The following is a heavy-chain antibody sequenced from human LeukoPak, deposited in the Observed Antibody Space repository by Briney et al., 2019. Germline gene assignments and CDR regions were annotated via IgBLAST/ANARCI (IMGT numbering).Heavy chain of an antibody. D-gene: IGHD2-15*01. Sequence: PSETLSLTCTVSGYSLSSGYYWGWIRQPPGKGLEWIGSIYHSGSTYYNPSLKSRVTISVDTSKNQFSLKLSSVTAADTAVYYCARVKVVVAANGWFDPWGQGTLVTVSS. V-gene: IGHV4-38-2*02. J-gene: IGHJ5*02. CDR3: ARVKVVVAANGWFDP. CDR2: IYHSGST. CDR1: GYSLSSGYY.